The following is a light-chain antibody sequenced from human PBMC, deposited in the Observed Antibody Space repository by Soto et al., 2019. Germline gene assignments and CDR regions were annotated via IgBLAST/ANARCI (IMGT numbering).Light chain of an antibody. CDR2: GAS. CDR1: QSVRSN. V-gene: IGKV3-15*01. CDR3: QQYNNWPRT. Sequence: EIVMTQSPATLSLSPGERATLSWRASQSVRSNLAWYKQKPGQAPRLLIYGASTRATGIPARFSGSGSGTEFTLTISSLQSEDFAVYYCQQYNNWPRTFGQGTKVDIK. J-gene: IGKJ1*01.